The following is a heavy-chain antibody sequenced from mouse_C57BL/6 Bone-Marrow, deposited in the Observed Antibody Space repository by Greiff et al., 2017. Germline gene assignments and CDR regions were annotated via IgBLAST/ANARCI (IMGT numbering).Heavy chain of an antibody. Sequence: QVQLQQPGAELVRPGSSVKLSCKASGYTFTSYWLDWVKQRPGQGLEWIGNIYPSDSETHYTQQIKEQATLSVDKYSTTAYMQLRSLTSEDSAVYYCARGTGTLYYCDYWGQGTTLTVSS. CDR2: IYPSDSET. J-gene: IGHJ2*01. D-gene: IGHD4-1*01. V-gene: IGHV1-61*01. CDR1: GYTFTSYW. CDR3: ARGTGTLYYCDY.